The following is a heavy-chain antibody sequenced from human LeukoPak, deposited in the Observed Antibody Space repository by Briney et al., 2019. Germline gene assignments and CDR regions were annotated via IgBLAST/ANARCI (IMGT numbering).Heavy chain of an antibody. D-gene: IGHD2-2*01. CDR2: ISGSGGST. J-gene: IGHJ4*02. CDR1: GFTFSSYA. V-gene: IGHV3-23*01. Sequence: GGSLRLSCAASGFTFSSYAMSWVRQAPGKGLEWVSAISGSGGSTYYADSVKGRFTISRDNSKNTLYLQMSSLRAEDTAVYYCAKGSLNAVVVPAARGLVDYWGQGTLVTVS. CDR3: AKGSLNAVVVPAARGLVDY.